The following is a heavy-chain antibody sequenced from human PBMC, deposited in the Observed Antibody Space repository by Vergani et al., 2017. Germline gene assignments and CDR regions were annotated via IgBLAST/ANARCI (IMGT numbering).Heavy chain of an antibody. D-gene: IGHD1-26*01. V-gene: IGHV3-30*02. Sequence: QVQLVQSGGGVVRPGGSLRVSCAASGFTFSNYAMHWVRQTPGKGLEWVAFIRYDGGKTYYGDSVKGRFTITRDNSKNTLLLQMNSLTPDDTADYYCAKDPGGSYVKHFDYWGQGTLVTVSS. J-gene: IGHJ4*02. CDR1: GFTFSNYA. CDR3: AKDPGGSYVKHFDY. CDR2: IRYDGGKT.